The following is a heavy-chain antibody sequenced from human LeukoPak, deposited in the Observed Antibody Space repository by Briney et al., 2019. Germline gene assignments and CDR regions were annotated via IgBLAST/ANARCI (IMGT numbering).Heavy chain of an antibody. CDR2: IYSGGNT. V-gene: IGHV3-66*01. J-gene: IGHJ3*02. CDR1: GFTVSSNY. D-gene: IGHD6-13*01. Sequence: GGSLRLSCAASGFTVSSNYMSWVRQAPGKGLEWVSVIYSGGNTYYADSVRGRFTISRDNSKNTLYLQMNSLRPEDTAVYYCARVSPYSSSWHPSGGAFDIWGQGTMVTVSS. CDR3: ARVSPYSSSWHPSGGAFDI.